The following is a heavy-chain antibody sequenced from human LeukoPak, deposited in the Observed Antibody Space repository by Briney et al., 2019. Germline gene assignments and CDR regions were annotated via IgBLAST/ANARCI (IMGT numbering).Heavy chain of an antibody. J-gene: IGHJ6*02. Sequence: GASLRLSCAASGFTVSSNYMSWVRQAPGKGLEWVSVIYSGGSTYYADSVKGRFTISRDNSKNTLYLQMNSLRAEDTAAYYCARVRTYYDILTGYRPYYYYGMDVWGQGTTVTVS. CDR3: ARVRTYYDILTGYRPYYYYGMDV. CDR1: GFTVSSNY. V-gene: IGHV3-66*01. D-gene: IGHD3-9*01. CDR2: IYSGGST.